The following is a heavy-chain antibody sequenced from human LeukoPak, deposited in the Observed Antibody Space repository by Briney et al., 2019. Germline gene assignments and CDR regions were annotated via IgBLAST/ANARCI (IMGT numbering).Heavy chain of an antibody. J-gene: IGHJ4*02. CDR3: ARGAAADY. V-gene: IGHV4-34*01. CDR2: INHSGST. D-gene: IGHD6-13*01. CDR1: GGSFSGYY. Sequence: SETLSLTCAVYGGSFSGYYWSWIRQPPGKGLEWIGEINHSGSTNYNPSLKSRVTISVDTSKNQFSLKLSSVTAADTAVYYCARGAAADYWGQGTLVTVSS.